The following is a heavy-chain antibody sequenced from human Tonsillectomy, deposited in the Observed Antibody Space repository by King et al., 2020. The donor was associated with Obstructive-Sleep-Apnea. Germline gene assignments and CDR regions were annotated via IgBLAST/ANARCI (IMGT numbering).Heavy chain of an antibody. D-gene: IGHD5-12*01. Sequence: QLQESGPGLVKPSETLSLTCTVSGGSISNYYWSWIRQPPGKGLEWIGYMYYSGNTNFNPSLKSRVTISADTSKLKFSLRLSSVTAADTAGYYCARHRGVEDYGGYGDYFDYWGQGTLVTVSS. CDR3: ARHRGVEDYGGYGDYFDY. CDR1: GGSISNYY. CDR2: MYYSGNT. J-gene: IGHJ4*02. V-gene: IGHV4-59*08.